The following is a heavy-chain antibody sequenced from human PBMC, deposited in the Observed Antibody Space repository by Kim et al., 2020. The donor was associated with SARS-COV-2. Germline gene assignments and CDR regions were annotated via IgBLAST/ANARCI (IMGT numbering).Heavy chain of an antibody. CDR2: ISSNGGST. J-gene: IGHJ4*02. CDR1: GFTFSSYA. CDR3: VKDILRTWFGELGGDY. D-gene: IGHD3-10*01. Sequence: GGSLRLSCSASGFTFSSYAMHWVRQAPGKGLEYVSAISSNGGSTYYADSVKGRFTISRDNSKNTLYLQMSSLRAEDTAVYYCVKDILRTWFGELGGDYWGQGTLVTVSS. V-gene: IGHV3-64D*06.